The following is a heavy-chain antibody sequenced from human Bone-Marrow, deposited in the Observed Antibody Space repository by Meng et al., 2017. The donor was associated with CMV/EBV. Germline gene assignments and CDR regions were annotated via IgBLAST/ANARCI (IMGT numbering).Heavy chain of an antibody. CDR2: ISWDGGST. J-gene: IGHJ4*02. D-gene: IGHD6-25*01. CDR1: GFTFDDYT. V-gene: IGHV3-43*01. Sequence: GESLKISCAASGFTFDDYTMHWVRQAPGKGLEWVSLISWDGGSTYYADSVKGRFTISRDNSKNSLYPQMNSLRTEDTALYYCAKSLYSTGWGIFDYWSQGTLVTVSS. CDR3: AKSLYSTGWGIFDY.